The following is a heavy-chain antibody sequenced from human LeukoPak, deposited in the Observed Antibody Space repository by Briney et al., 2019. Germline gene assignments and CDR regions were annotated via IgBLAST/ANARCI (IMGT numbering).Heavy chain of an antibody. J-gene: IGHJ6*03. Sequence: PSETLSLTCTVSGGSISSSSYYWGWIRQPPGKGLEWIGSIYYSGSTYYNPSLKSRVTISIDTSKNQFSLKLTSVTATDTAVYYCARDPDSSGYMDVWGKGTTVTISS. CDR1: GGSISSSSYY. CDR3: ARDPDSSGYMDV. D-gene: IGHD6-19*01. CDR2: IYYSGST. V-gene: IGHV4-39*07.